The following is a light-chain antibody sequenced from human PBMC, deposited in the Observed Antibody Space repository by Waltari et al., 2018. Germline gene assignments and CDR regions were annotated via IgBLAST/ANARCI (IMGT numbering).Light chain of an antibody. CDR2: DGS. Sequence: SCRASQPVSDNLAWYQQKPGQAPSLLIFDGSTRATGIPDRFSGRGSGSDFNLTISSLEPEDAAVYFCQQSNNWPLTFGGGTKVEIK. J-gene: IGKJ4*01. CDR1: QPVSDN. CDR3: QQSNNWPLT. V-gene: IGKV3D-15*01.